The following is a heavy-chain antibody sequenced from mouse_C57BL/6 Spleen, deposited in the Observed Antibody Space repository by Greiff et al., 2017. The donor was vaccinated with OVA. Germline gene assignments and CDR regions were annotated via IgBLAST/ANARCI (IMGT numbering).Heavy chain of an antibody. Sequence: QVQLQQSGAELVRPGASVKLSCKASGYTFTDYYINWVKQRPGQGLEWIARIYPGSGNTYYNEKFKGKATLTAEKSSSTAYMQLSSLTSEDSAVYFCAVYSNLDYWGQGTTLTVSS. J-gene: IGHJ2*01. CDR2: IYPGSGNT. CDR3: AVYSNLDY. CDR1: GYTFTDYY. D-gene: IGHD2-5*01. V-gene: IGHV1-76*01.